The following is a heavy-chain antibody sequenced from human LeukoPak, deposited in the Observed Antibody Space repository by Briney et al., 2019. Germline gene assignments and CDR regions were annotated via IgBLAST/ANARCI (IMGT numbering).Heavy chain of an antibody. CDR3: AYSRGNWFDP. V-gene: IGHV5-51*01. Sequence: LRETLNTSRKGSGYRFTSYCIGGVRQIPGKGLEWMGIIYPGDSDTRYSPSFQGQVTISADKSISTAYLQWSSLKASDTAMYYCAYSRGNWFDPWGQGTLVTVSS. CDR1: GYRFTSYC. D-gene: IGHD2-21*01. J-gene: IGHJ5*02. CDR2: IYPGDSDT.